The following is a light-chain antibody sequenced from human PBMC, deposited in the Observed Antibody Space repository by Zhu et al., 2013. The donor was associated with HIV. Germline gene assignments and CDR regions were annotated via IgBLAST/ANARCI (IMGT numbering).Light chain of an antibody. CDR3: QQRSHWPPT. J-gene: IGKJ4*01. Sequence: EIVLTQSPGTLSLSPGERATLSCGASQSVSNNYLTWYQQKPGQAPRLLIYGASSRATGIPDRFSGSGSGTDFTLTISSLEPVDFAVYYCQQRSHWPPTFGGGTKVEIK. CDR1: QSVSNNY. CDR2: GAS. V-gene: IGKV3D-20*02.